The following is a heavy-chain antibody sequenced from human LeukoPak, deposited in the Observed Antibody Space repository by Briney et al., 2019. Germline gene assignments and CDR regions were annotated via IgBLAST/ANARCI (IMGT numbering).Heavy chain of an antibody. Sequence: SVKVSCKASGGTFSSYAISWVRQAPGQGLEWMGGIIPIFGTANYAQKFQGRVTITADESTRTAYMELSSLRSEDTAVYYCARTWYQDFWSGIRGDYYYYMDVWGKGTTVTVSS. CDR3: ARTWYQDFWSGIRGDYYYYMDV. J-gene: IGHJ6*03. CDR2: IIPIFGTA. D-gene: IGHD3-3*01. V-gene: IGHV1-69*13. CDR1: GGTFSSYA.